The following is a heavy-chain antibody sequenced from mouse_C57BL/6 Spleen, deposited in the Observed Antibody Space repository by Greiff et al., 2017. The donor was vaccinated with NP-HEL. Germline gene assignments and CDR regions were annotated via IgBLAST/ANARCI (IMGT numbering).Heavy chain of an antibody. CDR3: ASDGVNERCSTEIAY. Sequence: QVQLQQSGAELAKPGASVKLSCKASGYTFTSYWMHWVKQRPGQGLEWIGYIYPSSGYTKYNQKFKDKATLTADKSSSTAYMQLSSLTYEASADYYCASDGVNERCSTEIAYWGQGTLVTVSA. D-gene: IGHD1-1*01. V-gene: IGHV1-7*01. J-gene: IGHJ3*01. CDR2: IYPSSGYT. CDR1: GYTFTSYW.